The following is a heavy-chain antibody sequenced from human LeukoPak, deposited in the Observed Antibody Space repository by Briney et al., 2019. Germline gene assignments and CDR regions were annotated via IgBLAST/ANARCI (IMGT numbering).Heavy chain of an antibody. V-gene: IGHV3-48*04. Sequence: GGSLRLSCAASGFTFSSYAMNWVRQAPGKGLEWVSYISSSISSGSTIYYVDSVKGRFTISRDNAKNSFYLQMHRLRAEDTAVYYCATDSGYKTFDIWGQGTMVTVSS. J-gene: IGHJ3*02. CDR2: ISSSISSGSTI. CDR1: GFTFSSYA. D-gene: IGHD5-12*01. CDR3: ATDSGYKTFDI.